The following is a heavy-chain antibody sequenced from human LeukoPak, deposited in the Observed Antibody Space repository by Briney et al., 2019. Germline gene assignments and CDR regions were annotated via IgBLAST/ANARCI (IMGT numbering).Heavy chain of an antibody. CDR3: STDEWD. Sequence: MPGGAQSLSCAASGFTFSNAWLSWVRPAPGTGLEWVGHIKSKTDGGTTDYAAPVKGRFTISRDDSENTEYLQMNGLRTEDTAVYYCSTDEWDWGQGTLVTVSS. CDR2: IKSKTDGGTT. J-gene: IGHJ4*02. D-gene: IGHD1-26*01. CDR1: GFTFSNAW. V-gene: IGHV3-15*01.